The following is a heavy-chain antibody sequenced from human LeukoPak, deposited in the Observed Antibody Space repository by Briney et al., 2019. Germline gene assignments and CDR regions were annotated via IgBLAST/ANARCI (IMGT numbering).Heavy chain of an antibody. CDR3: AGAPYDSSGYYYY. D-gene: IGHD3-22*01. J-gene: IGHJ4*02. V-gene: IGHV3-21*01. CDR1: GFTFSSYS. CDR2: ISSSSSYI. Sequence: GGSLRLSCAASGFTFSSYSMNWVRQAPGKGLEWVSSISSSSSYIYYADSVKGRSTISRDNAKNSQYLQMNSLRAEDTAVYYCAGAPYDSSGYYYYWGQGTLVTVSS.